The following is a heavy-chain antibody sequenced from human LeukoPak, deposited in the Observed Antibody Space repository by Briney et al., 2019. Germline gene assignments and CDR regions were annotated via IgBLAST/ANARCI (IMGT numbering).Heavy chain of an antibody. CDR3: ARSRADYDIFTGYPYYFDY. D-gene: IGHD3-9*01. CDR2: IIPIFGTA. CDR1: GGTFSSYA. J-gene: IGHJ4*02. V-gene: IGHV1-69*06. Sequence: ASVKVSCKASGGTFSSYAISWVRQAPGQGLEWMGGIIPIFGTANYAQKFQGRVTITADKSTSTAYMGLSSLRSEDTAVYYCARSRADYDIFTGYPYYFDYWGQGTLITVSS.